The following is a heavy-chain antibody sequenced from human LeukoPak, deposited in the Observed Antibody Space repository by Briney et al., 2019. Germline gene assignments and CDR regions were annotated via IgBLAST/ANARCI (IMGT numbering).Heavy chain of an antibody. D-gene: IGHD4-17*01. V-gene: IGHV3-30*18. CDR3: AKELYYGDYGMDV. J-gene: IGHJ6*02. CDR2: ISYDGSNK. CDR1: GFTFSSYG. Sequence: PGGSLRLSCTASGFTFSSYGMHWVRQAPGKGLEWVAVISYDGSNKYYADSVKGRFTISRDNSKNTLYLQMNSLRAEDTAVYYCAKELYYGDYGMDVWGQGTTVTVSS.